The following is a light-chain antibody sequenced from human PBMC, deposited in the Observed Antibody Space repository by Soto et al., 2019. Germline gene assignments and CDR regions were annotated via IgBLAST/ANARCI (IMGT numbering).Light chain of an antibody. J-gene: IGLJ1*01. V-gene: IGLV2-14*01. CDR3: SSYTSSSTYV. CDR2: DVS. CDR1: SSDVGNYNY. Sequence: QSALTQPASVSGSPGQSITISCTGTSSDVGNYNYVSWYQQHPGKAPKLMIHDVSNRPSGVSNRFSGSKSGNTASLTISGLQAEDEADYYCSSYTSSSTYVCGTGTRSPS.